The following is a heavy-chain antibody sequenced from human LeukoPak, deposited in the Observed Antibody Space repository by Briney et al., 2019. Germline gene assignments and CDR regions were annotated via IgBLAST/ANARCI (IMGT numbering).Heavy chain of an antibody. Sequence: SETLSLTCTVSGYSINSGHYWGWIRQPPGKRLEWIGSIYYSGNTYYNPTLKSRITISVDTSKNQFSLNLTSVTAADAAVYYCARDLGYSGFDWAPWGQGTLVTVSS. J-gene: IGHJ5*02. D-gene: IGHD5-12*01. V-gene: IGHV4-38-2*02. CDR1: GYSINSGHY. CDR2: IYYSGNT. CDR3: ARDLGYSGFDWAP.